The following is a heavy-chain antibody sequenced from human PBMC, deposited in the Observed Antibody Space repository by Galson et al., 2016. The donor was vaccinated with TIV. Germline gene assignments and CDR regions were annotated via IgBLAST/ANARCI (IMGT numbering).Heavy chain of an antibody. D-gene: IGHD2-21*01. CDR3: ARERRFCGNECYLYYYYGMDV. CDR2: IHSGGST. J-gene: IGHJ6*02. Sequence: SLRLSCAASGFTVSDNYMTWVRRAPGKGLEWVSMIHSGGSTHYDDCVKGGFTISRDNSKNTLYLHMNSLRAEDTAAYYCARERRFCGNECYLYYYYGMDVWGQGTTVTVSS. V-gene: IGHV3-66*01. CDR1: GFTVSDNY.